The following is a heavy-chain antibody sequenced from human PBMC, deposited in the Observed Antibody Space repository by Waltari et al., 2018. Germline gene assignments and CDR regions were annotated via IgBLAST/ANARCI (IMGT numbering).Heavy chain of an antibody. J-gene: IGHJ4*02. V-gene: IGHV3-21*01. D-gene: IGHD2-2*01. CDR3: ASGLIGYCSSTSCYQFDY. CDR1: GFTFTSYS. CDR2: ISSSSSYI. Sequence: EVQLVESGGGLVKPGGSLRLSCAASGFTFTSYSMNWVPQASGKGLEWVSSISSSSSYIYYADSVKGRFTIYRDNAKNSLYLQMNSLRAEDTAVYYCASGLIGYCSSTSCYQFDYWGQGTLVTVSS.